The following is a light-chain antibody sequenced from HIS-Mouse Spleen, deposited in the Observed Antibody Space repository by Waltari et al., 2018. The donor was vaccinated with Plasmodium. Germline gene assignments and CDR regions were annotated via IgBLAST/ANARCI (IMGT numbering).Light chain of an antibody. CDR1: SSDVGSYNL. CDR3: SSYTSSSTLV. J-gene: IGLJ2*01. CDR2: EGS. Sequence: QSALTQPASVSGSPGQSITISCTGTSSDVGSYNLFSWYQPHPGKAPKLMIYEGSKRPSGVSNRFSGSKSGNTASLTISGLQAEDEADYYCSSYTSSSTLVFGGGTKLTVL. V-gene: IGLV2-14*02.